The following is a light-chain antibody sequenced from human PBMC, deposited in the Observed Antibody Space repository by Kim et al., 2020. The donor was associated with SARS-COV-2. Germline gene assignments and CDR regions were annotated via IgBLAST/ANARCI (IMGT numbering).Light chain of an antibody. CDR2: YDS. CDR1: NIGSKS. J-gene: IGLJ2*01. CDR3: QVWDSSSDHVV. Sequence: APGKKARITWAGNNIGSKSVHWYQRKPGQAPVLVIYYDSDRPSGIPERFSGSNSGNTATLTISRVEAGDEADYYCQVWDSSSDHVVFGGGTQLTVL. V-gene: IGLV3-21*04.